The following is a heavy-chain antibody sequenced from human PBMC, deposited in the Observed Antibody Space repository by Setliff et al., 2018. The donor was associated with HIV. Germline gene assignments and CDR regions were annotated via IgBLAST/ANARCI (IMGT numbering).Heavy chain of an antibody. Sequence: ASVKVSCEASGYTFTSYGISWVRQAPGQGLEWMGWISAYNGNTNYAQKLQGRVTMTTDTSTSTAYMELRSLRSDDTAVYYCATVVGATVFFDYWGQGTLVTVSS. CDR1: GYTFTSYG. CDR3: ATVVGATVFFDY. D-gene: IGHD1-26*01. J-gene: IGHJ4*02. V-gene: IGHV1-18*01. CDR2: ISAYNGNT.